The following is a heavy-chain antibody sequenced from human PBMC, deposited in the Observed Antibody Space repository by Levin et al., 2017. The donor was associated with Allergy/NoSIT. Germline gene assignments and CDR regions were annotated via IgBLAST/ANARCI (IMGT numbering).Heavy chain of an antibody. CDR3: ARVGEQQLVLGALGI. CDR2: ISFDGSSQ. D-gene: IGHD6-13*01. Sequence: GGSLRLSCAASEFTFNMYTMHWVRQAPGKGLEWVAVISFDGSSQYYADSVRGRFTVSRDNSKNTLYLQINSLRPDDTAVYYCARVGEQQLVLGALGIWGQGTLVTVSS. J-gene: IGHJ4*02. CDR1: EFTFNMYT. V-gene: IGHV3-30*04.